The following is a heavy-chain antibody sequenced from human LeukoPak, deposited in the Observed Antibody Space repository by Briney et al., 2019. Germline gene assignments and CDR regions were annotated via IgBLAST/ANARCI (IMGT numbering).Heavy chain of an antibody. V-gene: IGHV3-23*01. CDR3: AKHRSCINDVCHVDFDY. CDR1: GFIFSSYA. D-gene: IGHD2-8*01. J-gene: IGHJ4*02. CDR2: ISGSGGST. Sequence: GGSLRLSCAASGFIFSSYAMSWVRQAPGKGLEWVSTISGSGGSTYYADSVKGRFTISRDNSKNTVYLQMNSLRAEDTAVYYCAKHRSCINDVCHVDFDYWGQGTLVTVSS.